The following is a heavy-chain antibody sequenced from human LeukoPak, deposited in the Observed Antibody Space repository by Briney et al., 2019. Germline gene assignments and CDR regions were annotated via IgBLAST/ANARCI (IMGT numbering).Heavy chain of an antibody. D-gene: IGHD3-9*01. CDR3: ARHGQDYAILTPRGDWFDP. Sequence: PSETLSLTCTVSGGSISSYYWSWIRQPPGKGLEWIGYIYYSGSTNYNPSLKSRVTISVDTSKNQFSLKLSSVTAADTAVYYCARHGQDYAILTPRGDWFDPWGQGTLVTVSS. J-gene: IGHJ5*02. CDR2: IYYSGST. CDR1: GGSISSYY. V-gene: IGHV4-59*08.